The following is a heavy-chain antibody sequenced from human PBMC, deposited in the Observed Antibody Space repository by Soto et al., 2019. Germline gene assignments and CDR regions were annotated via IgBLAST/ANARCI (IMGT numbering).Heavy chain of an antibody. V-gene: IGHV4-34*01. CDR3: ERGREPIFGVAQHLDV. CDR1: GGSFSGYY. D-gene: IGHD3-3*01. Sequence: SETLSLTCAVYGGSFSGYYWSWIRQPPGKGLEWIGEINHSGSTNYNPSLKSRVTISVDTSKNQFSLKLSSVTAAETAVYYCERGREPIFGVAQHLDVWGQGTTVTVSS. J-gene: IGHJ6*02. CDR2: INHSGST.